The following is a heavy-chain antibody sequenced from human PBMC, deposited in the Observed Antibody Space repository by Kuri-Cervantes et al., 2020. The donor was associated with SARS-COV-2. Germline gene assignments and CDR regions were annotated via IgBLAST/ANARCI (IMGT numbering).Heavy chain of an antibody. Sequence: SETLSLICAVSGGSISSNNYWSWVRQSPGKGLEWIGQVYQNGATNYSPSLKSRVTIFVDTSKDQFSLKLSSVTAADTAVYYCRGYSTSSYYYYGMDVWGHGTTVTVSS. CDR1: GGSISSNNY. CDR2: VYQNGAT. D-gene: IGHD6-6*01. V-gene: IGHV4-4*02. J-gene: IGHJ6*02. CDR3: RGYSTSSYYYYGMDV.